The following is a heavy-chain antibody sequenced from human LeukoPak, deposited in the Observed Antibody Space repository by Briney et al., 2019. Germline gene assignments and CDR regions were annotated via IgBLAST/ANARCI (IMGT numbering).Heavy chain of an antibody. V-gene: IGHV3-7*01. CDR2: IKQDGSEK. CDR1: GFTFSSYW. CDR3: ARAKGFYYYGMDV. J-gene: IGHJ6*02. Sequence: GGSLRLSCAASGFTFSSYWMSWVRQAPGKGLEWVANIKQDGSEKYYVDSVKGRFTISRDNAKNSLYLQMNSLRAEDTAVYYCARAKGFYYYGMDVWGQGTTVTVSS.